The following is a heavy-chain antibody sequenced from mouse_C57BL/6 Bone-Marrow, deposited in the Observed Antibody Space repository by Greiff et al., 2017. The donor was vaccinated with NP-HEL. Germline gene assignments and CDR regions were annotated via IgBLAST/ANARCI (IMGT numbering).Heavy chain of an antibody. V-gene: IGHV1-75*01. J-gene: IGHJ3*01. CDR2: IFPGSGST. CDR3: ARRAAQARAWFAY. Sequence: VQLQQSGPELVKPGASVKISCKASGYTFTDYYINWVKQRPGQGLEWIGWIFPGSGSTYYNEKFKGKATLTVDKSSSTAYMLLSSLTSEDSAVYFCARRAAQARAWFAYWGQGTLVTVSA. D-gene: IGHD3-2*02. CDR1: GYTFTDYY.